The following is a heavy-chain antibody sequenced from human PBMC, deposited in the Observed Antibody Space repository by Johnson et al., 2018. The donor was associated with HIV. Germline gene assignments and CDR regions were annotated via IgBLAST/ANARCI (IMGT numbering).Heavy chain of an antibody. D-gene: IGHD1-26*01. Sequence: VQLVESGGGVVQPGRSLRLSCAASGFTFSSYAMHWVRQAPGKGLEWVAVISYDGSNKYYPGSVKGRFTISRDNAKNSLYLQMNSLRAGDTAVYYCARGPPVQWELRGNAFDIWGQGTMVTVSS. CDR2: ISYDGSNK. CDR3: ARGPPVQWELRGNAFDI. V-gene: IGHV3-30*14. CDR1: GFTFSSYA. J-gene: IGHJ3*02.